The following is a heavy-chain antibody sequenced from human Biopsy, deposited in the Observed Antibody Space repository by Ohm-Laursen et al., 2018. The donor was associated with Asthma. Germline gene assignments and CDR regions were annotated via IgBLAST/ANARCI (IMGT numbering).Heavy chain of an antibody. D-gene: IGHD3-3*01. CDR2: GGSYYDGGLK. V-gene: IGHV3-30-3*01. CDR1: GFTFRSYA. CDR3: ARDVMEWYLPAFDF. J-gene: IGHJ4*02. Sequence: SLRLSCTASGFTFRSYAMYWVRQAPGKGLEWVAVGGSYYDGGLKYYADSVNGRFTVSRDDSKNTLYLQMNSLRPDDTAVYYCARDVMEWYLPAFDFWGREPWSPSPQ.